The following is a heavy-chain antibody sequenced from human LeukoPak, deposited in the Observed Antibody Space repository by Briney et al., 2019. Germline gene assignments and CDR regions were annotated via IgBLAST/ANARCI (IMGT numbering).Heavy chain of an antibody. Sequence: PSETLSLTCSVSGGSISGFYWAWIRQPAGKGLDWIGRIYSSGNTDYNPSLKSRVTMSLDTSKNQFSLKLSSVTAADTAVYYCAKYSGYDRGTYYYYYMDVWGKGTTVTVSS. V-gene: IGHV4-4*07. CDR3: AKYSGYDRGTYYYYYMDV. D-gene: IGHD5-12*01. J-gene: IGHJ6*03. CDR1: GGSISGFY. CDR2: IYSSGNT.